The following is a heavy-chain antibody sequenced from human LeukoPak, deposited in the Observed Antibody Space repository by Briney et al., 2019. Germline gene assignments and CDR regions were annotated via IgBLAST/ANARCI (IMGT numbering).Heavy chain of an antibody. D-gene: IGHD3-22*01. J-gene: IGHJ5*02. Sequence: SETLSLTCTVSGGSISSYYWSWIRQPPGKGLEWIGYIYYSGSTYYNPSLKSRVTISVDTSKNQFSLKLSSVTAADTAVYYCARRSTNRYDSNWFDPWGQGTLVTVSS. CDR2: IYYSGST. CDR1: GGSISSYY. CDR3: ARRSTNRYDSNWFDP. V-gene: IGHV4-59*08.